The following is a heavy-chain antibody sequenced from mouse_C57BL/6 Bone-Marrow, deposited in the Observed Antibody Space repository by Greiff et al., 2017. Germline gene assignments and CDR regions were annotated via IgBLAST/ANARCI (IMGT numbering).Heavy chain of an antibody. Sequence: VQLQQSGAELVKPGASVKMSCKASGYTFTTYPIEWMKQNHGKSLEWIGNFHPYNDDTKYNEKFKGKATLTVEKSSSTVYLGLSRLTSDAAAVYYCARGGNYGGYYFDYWGQGTTLTVSS. V-gene: IGHV1-47*01. J-gene: IGHJ2*01. D-gene: IGHD2-1*01. CDR1: GYTFTTYP. CDR3: ARGGNYGGYYFDY. CDR2: FHPYNDDT.